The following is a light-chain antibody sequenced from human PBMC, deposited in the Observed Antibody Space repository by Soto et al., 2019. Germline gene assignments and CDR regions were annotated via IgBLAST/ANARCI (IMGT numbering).Light chain of an antibody. Sequence: DIQMTQSPSTLSASVEDRVTITCRASQSISSWLAWYQQKPGKAPKLLIYKASSLESGVPSRFSGSGSGTEFTLTISSLQPDDFATYYCQQHNSFPVTFGGGTKVDIK. J-gene: IGKJ4*01. V-gene: IGKV1-5*03. CDR3: QQHNSFPVT. CDR1: QSISSW. CDR2: KAS.